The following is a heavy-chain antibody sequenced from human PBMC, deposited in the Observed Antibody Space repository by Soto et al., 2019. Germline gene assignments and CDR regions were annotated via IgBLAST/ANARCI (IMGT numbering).Heavy chain of an antibody. D-gene: IGHD6-6*01. CDR1: GFTFSSYG. V-gene: IGHV3-33*01. Sequence: GGSLRLSCAASGFTFSSYGMHWVRQAPGKGLEWVAVMWYDGSNKYYADSVKGRFTISRDNSKNTLYLQMNSLRAEDTAVYYCARDRSIAARHHFDYWGQGTLVTVSS. CDR2: MWYDGSNK. J-gene: IGHJ4*02. CDR3: ARDRSIAARHHFDY.